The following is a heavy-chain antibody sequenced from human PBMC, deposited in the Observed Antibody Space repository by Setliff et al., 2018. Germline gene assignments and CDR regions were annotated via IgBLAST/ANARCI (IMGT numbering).Heavy chain of an antibody. Sequence: PSETLSLTCIVSGGSIGHYYWNWIRQPPGKGLEWIGYVYTGGSTNYNPSLKSRVTISVDTSKNQLSLRLTSVTAADTAVYYCARDPGNGHYMDVWGKGATVTVSS. CDR3: ARDPGNGHYMDV. CDR1: GGSIGHYY. V-gene: IGHV4-4*08. CDR2: VYTGGST. J-gene: IGHJ6*03.